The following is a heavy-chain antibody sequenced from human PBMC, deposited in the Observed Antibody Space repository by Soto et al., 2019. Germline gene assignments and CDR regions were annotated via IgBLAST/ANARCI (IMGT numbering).Heavy chain of an antibody. CDR2: ISYDGSNK. D-gene: IGHD4-17*01. V-gene: IGHV3-30-3*01. J-gene: IGHJ6*02. CDR1: GFTFSSYA. CDR3: ARDGTVTSRRYGMDV. Sequence: QVQLVESGGGVVQPGRSLRLSCAASGFTFSSYAMHWVRQAPGKGLEWVAVISYDGSNKYYADSVKGRFTISRDNSKNTLYLKMNSLRAEDTAVYYCARDGTVTSRRYGMDVWGQGTTVTVSS.